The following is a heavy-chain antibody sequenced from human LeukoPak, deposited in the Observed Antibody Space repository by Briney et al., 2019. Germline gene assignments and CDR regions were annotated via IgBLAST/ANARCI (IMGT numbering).Heavy chain of an antibody. J-gene: IGHJ4*02. Sequence: GASVKVSCKASGYTFTSYAMHWVRQAPGQRLEWMGWINAGNANTKYSQKFQGRVTITRDTSASTAYMELSSLRSEDTAVYYCARDQGYSYGYFGYWGQGTLVTVSS. D-gene: IGHD5-18*01. CDR3: ARDQGYSYGYFGY. V-gene: IGHV1-3*01. CDR1: GYTFTSYA. CDR2: INAGNANT.